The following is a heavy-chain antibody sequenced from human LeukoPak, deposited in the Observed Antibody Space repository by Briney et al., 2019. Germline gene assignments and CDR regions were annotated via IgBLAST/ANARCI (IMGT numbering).Heavy chain of an antibody. CDR2: IWYDGSNY. D-gene: IGHD1-26*01. CDR1: GFTFSSYV. Sequence: GGSLRLSCAASGFTFSSYVIHGVRQAPGKGLEWVAGIWYDGSNYYYADSVKGRFTISRDNSKNTLYLQMNSLRAEDTGVYYCARDGRALLRDFDYWGQGTLVTVSS. J-gene: IGHJ4*02. V-gene: IGHV3-33*01. CDR3: ARDGRALLRDFDY.